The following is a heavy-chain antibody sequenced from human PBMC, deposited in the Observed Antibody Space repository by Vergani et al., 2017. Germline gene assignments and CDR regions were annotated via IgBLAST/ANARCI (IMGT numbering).Heavy chain of an antibody. Sequence: QVQLVESGGGVVQPGRSLRLSCAASGFTFSSYGMHWVRQAPGKGLEWVAVISYDGSNKYYADSVKGRFTISRDNSKNTLYLQMNSLRAEDTAVYYCARIRGVVRYFDWSEGDFDYWGQGTLVTVSS. J-gene: IGHJ4*02. V-gene: IGHV3-30*03. D-gene: IGHD3-9*01. CDR3: ARIRGVVRYFDWSEGDFDY. CDR2: ISYDGSNK. CDR1: GFTFSSYG.